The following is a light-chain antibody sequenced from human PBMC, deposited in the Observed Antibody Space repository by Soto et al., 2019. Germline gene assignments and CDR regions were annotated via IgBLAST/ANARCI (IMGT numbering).Light chain of an antibody. CDR2: GVI. CDR1: SSDVGGYNF. Sequence: QSALTQPASVSGSRGQSITISCTGTSSDVGGYNFVSWYQQHPGKAPKFMIYGVINRPSGVSNRFSGSKSGNTASLTISGLQAEDEADYYCSSYTNNKTWVFGGGTKVTVL. V-gene: IGLV2-14*01. CDR3: SSYTNNKTWV. J-gene: IGLJ3*02.